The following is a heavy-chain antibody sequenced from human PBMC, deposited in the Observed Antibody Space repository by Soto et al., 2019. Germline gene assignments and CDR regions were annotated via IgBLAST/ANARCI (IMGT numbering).Heavy chain of an antibody. V-gene: IGHV4-39*07. CDR3: ATPDYESKGYAYHI. D-gene: IGHD4-17*01. Sequence: SETLSLTCTVSGGSISSSSYYWGWIRQPPGKGLEWIGSIYYSGSTYYNPSLESRVTMSVDTSKNQFSLKLSSVTAADTAVYYCATPDYESKGYAYHIWGQGTMVTVSS. CDR2: IYYSGST. CDR1: GGSISSSSYY. J-gene: IGHJ3*02.